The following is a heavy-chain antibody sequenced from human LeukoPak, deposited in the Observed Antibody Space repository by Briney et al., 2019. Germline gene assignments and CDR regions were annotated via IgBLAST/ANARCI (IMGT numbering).Heavy chain of an antibody. CDR1: GFTFSYYS. V-gene: IGHV3-48*02. Sequence: PGGSLRLSCVASGFTFSYYSMNWVRQAPGKGLEWVSYINSISGEIWYADSVKGRFTISRDDAKNSLYLQMNSLRDEDTAVYYRARDHGYAFDYWGQGTLVTVSS. CDR3: ARDHGYAFDY. D-gene: IGHD5-12*01. J-gene: IGHJ4*02. CDR2: INSISGEI.